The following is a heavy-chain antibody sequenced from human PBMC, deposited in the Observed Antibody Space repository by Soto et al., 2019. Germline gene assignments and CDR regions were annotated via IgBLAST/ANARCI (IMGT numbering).Heavy chain of an antibody. CDR3: ARDEVLCDGGRCYGIPLDG. J-gene: IGHJ6*04. CDR1: GFTVSSRY. D-gene: IGHD2-15*01. CDR2: MQSGGTT. V-gene: IGHV3-66*01. Sequence: EVQLVESGGGLVKPGGALRISCAASGFTVSSRYMTWVRQAPGKGLEWVSLMQSGGTTYYADSVKGRFTISRDTAENTLHLHMASLRVEDTAVYYCARDEVLCDGGRCYGIPLDGWGKGTTVTVSS.